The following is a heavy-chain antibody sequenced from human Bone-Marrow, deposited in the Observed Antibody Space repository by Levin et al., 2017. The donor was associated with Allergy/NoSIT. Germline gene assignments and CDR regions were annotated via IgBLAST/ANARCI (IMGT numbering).Heavy chain of an antibody. J-gene: IGHJ6*03. CDR2: IYTSGST. D-gene: IGHD3-9*01. Sequence: SETLSLTCTVSGGSISSGSYYWSWIRQPAGKGLEWIGRIYTSGSTNYNPSLKSRVTISVDTSKNQFSLKLSSVTAADTAVYCCARERPSYDILTGYYGSYYYYYMDVWGKGTTVTVSS. V-gene: IGHV4-61*02. CDR1: GGSISSGSYY. CDR3: ARERPSYDILTGYYGSYYYYYMDV.